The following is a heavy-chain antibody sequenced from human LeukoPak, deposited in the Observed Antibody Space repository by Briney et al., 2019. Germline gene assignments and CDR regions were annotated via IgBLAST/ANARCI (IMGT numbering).Heavy chain of an antibody. CDR2: IRSDGSSI. J-gene: IGHJ4*02. CDR1: GFSFSDFG. V-gene: IGHV3-30*02. D-gene: IGHD4-11*01. Sequence: PGGSLRLSCAASGFSFSDFGMHWSRQAPGMGLEWVTLIRSDGSSIYYADSVKGRFTISRDNSRNTLYLQMNSLRVEDTAVYYCAKDRDEYGNDCWGQGILVTVST. CDR3: AKDRDEYGNDC.